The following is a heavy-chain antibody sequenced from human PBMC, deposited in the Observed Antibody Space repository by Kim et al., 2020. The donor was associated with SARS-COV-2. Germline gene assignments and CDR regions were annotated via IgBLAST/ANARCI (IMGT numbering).Heavy chain of an antibody. Sequence: SETLSLTCTVSGGSISSGGYYWSWIRQHPGKGLEWIGYIYYSGSTYYNPSLKSRVTISVDTSKNQFSLKLSPVTAADTAVYYCARAPRGGLITFGGVISGGFDYWGQGTLVTVSS. V-gene: IGHV4-31*03. CDR2: IYYSGST. CDR1: GGSISSGGYY. D-gene: IGHD3-16*02. J-gene: IGHJ4*02. CDR3: ARAPRGGLITFGGVISGGFDY.